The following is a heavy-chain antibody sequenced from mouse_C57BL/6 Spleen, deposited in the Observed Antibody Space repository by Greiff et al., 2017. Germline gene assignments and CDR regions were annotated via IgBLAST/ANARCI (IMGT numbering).Heavy chain of an antibody. CDR2: IDPSDSYT. CDR1: AYTFTSYW. V-gene: IGHV1-59*01. J-gene: IGHJ4*01. D-gene: IGHD6-1*01. Sequence: QVQLQQPGAELVRPGTSVKLSCKASAYTFTSYWMHWVKQRPGQGLEWIGVIDPSDSYTNYNQKFKGKATLTVDTSSSTAYMQLSSLTSEDSAVYYWARERGGPMDYWGQGTSVTVSS. CDR3: ARERGGPMDY.